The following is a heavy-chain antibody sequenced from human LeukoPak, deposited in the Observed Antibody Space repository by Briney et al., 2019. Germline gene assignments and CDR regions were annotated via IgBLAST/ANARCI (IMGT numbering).Heavy chain of an antibody. CDR2: IRYDGSNK. J-gene: IGHJ3*02. CDR3: ARDQFSGILERGAFDI. CDR1: GFTFSSYG. D-gene: IGHD2-21*01. Sequence: GGSLRLSCAASGFTFSSYGMHWVRQAPGKGLEWVAFIRYDGSNKYYADSVKGRFTISRDNSKNTLYLQMGSLRAEDMAVYYCARDQFSGILERGAFDIWGQGTMVTVSS. V-gene: IGHV3-30*02.